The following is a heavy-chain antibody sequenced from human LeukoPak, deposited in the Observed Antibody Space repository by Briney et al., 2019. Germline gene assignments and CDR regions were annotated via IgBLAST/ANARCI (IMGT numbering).Heavy chain of an antibody. CDR1: DGSITNDY. Sequence: KPSETLSLTCTVSDGSITNDYWSWIRQPPGKKLEWIGYIFHTGSSTKNPSLRSRVAISIASSKNQISLTLRSVTAADTAVYYCAREGEMAYLDYWGQGTLVTVSS. V-gene: IGHV4-59*12. CDR3: AREGEMAYLDY. D-gene: IGHD2-8*01. J-gene: IGHJ4*02. CDR2: IFHTGSS.